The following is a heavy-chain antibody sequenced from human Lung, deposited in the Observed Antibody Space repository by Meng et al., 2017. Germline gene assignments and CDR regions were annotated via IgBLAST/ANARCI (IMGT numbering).Heavy chain of an antibody. CDR1: GYTLSSDG. Sequence: QGQLVRSGGEVKKPVAWVKVSCESSGYTLSSDGFSWVRQAPGQGLEWLGWINTYNGKTDYAQKFQGRISMTTDTFTSTAYMELRNLRSDDTAGYYCATRGNPYLNCWGQGTLVTVSS. CDR3: ATRGNPYLNC. V-gene: IGHV1-18*01. J-gene: IGHJ4*02. CDR2: INTYNGKT.